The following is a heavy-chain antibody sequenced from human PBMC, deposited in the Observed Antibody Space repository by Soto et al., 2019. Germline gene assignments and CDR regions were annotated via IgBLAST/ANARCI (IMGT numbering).Heavy chain of an antibody. V-gene: IGHV3-23*01. D-gene: IGHD6-19*01. Sequence: EVQLLESGGGLVQPGGSLRLSCAASGFTFSNYAMSWVRQAPGKGLEWVSAISGSGDSSYYADSVKGRFTISRDNSKNTLYLQMNSLRAEDTAIYYCAKVGRVAVAATLDYGGQGTLVTVSS. J-gene: IGHJ4*02. CDR2: ISGSGDSS. CDR1: GFTFSNYA. CDR3: AKVGRVAVAATLDY.